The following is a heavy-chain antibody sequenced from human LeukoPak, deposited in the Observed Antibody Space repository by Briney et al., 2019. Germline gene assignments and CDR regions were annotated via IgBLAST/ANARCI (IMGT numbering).Heavy chain of an antibody. D-gene: IGHD6-19*01. Sequence: GGSLRLSCAASGFTFSSYAMHWVRQAPGKGLEWVAVISYDGSNKYYADSVKGRFTISRDNSKNTLYPQMNSLRAEDTAVYYCARDYSSGCDYWGQGTLVTVSS. CDR3: ARDYSSGCDY. J-gene: IGHJ4*02. CDR1: GFTFSSYA. CDR2: ISYDGSNK. V-gene: IGHV3-30*04.